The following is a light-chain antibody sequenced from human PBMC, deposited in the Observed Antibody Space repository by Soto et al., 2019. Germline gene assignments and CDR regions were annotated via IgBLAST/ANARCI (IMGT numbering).Light chain of an antibody. CDR2: GNS. CDR3: AAWDDNLSGLYV. CDR1: SSNIGAGYD. V-gene: IGLV1-40*01. Sequence: QSALAQPPSVSGAPGQRVTISCTGSSSNIGAGYDVHWYQQLPGTAPKLLIYGNSNRPSGVPDRFSGSKSGTSASLAISGLRSEDEADYYCAAWDDNLSGLYVFGAGTKVTVL. J-gene: IGLJ1*01.